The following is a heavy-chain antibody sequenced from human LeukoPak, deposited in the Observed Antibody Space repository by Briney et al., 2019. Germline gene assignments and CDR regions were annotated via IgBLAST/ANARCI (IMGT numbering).Heavy chain of an antibody. CDR2: IYYSGST. CDR1: GGSASSDSYF. CDR3: ARGQRRLQDY. Sequence: SETLSLTCTVSGGSASSDSYFWTWIRQPPGKGLEWIGYIYYSGSTNYNPSLKSRVTISLDTSKSQISLKLSSVTAADTAVYYCARGQRRLQDYWGQGTLVTVSS. V-gene: IGHV4-61*01. J-gene: IGHJ4*02.